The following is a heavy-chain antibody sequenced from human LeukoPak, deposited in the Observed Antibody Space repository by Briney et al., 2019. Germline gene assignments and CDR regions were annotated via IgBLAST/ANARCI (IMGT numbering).Heavy chain of an antibody. CDR3: AKGSRATAPYYYYYMDV. CDR1: GFTFRSYG. D-gene: IGHD5-12*01. CDR2: ISGSGGST. Sequence: PGGSLRLSCAASGFTFRSYGMHWVRQAPGKGLEWVSSISGSGGSTYYADSVRGRFTISRDNSKNTLYVQMNSLRAEDTAVYYCAKGSRATAPYYYYYMDVWGKGTTVTVSS. V-gene: IGHV3-23*01. J-gene: IGHJ6*03.